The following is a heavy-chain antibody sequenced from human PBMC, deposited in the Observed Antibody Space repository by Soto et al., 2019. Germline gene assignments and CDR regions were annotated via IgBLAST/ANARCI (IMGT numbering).Heavy chain of an antibody. CDR1: GGSINNYY. V-gene: IGHV4-59*01. Sequence: QVQLQESGPGLVKPSETLSLTCTVSGGSINNYYWSWIRQPPGKGLEWIGYIYDSGSTNYNPSLKSRVTMSVDTSKNQFSLNVSSVTAADTAVYYCAREHGFSYGLNYFDPWGQGTLVTVSS. D-gene: IGHD5-18*01. CDR3: AREHGFSYGLNYFDP. J-gene: IGHJ5*02. CDR2: IYDSGST.